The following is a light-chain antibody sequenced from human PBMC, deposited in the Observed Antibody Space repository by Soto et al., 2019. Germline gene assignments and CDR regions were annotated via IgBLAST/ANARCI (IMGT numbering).Light chain of an antibody. V-gene: IGKV3-20*01. J-gene: IGKJ2*01. CDR1: QSVTSNY. CDR3: QQYGSTPPT. Sequence: EVVLTQSPGTLSLSPGERATLSCRASQSVTSNYLAWYQQKPGQAPRLLIYGISNRATGIPDKFSGSGSGTDFSLTTSRLEPEDFAVYICQQYGSTPPTFGQGTKLEIK. CDR2: GIS.